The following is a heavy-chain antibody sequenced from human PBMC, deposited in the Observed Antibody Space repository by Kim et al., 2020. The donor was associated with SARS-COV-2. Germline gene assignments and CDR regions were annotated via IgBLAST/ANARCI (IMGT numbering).Heavy chain of an antibody. CDR2: ISSSSSYI. V-gene: IGHV3-21*01. CDR3: ARTAGSGSY. Sequence: GWSLRLSCAASGFIFSSYTMNWVRQAPGKGLEWVSSISSSSSYIHYADSVKGRFTISRDNAENSLYLQMNSLRAEDTAVYYCARTAGSGSYWGQGTLVTVSS. D-gene: IGHD1-26*01. CDR1: GFIFSSYT. J-gene: IGHJ4*02.